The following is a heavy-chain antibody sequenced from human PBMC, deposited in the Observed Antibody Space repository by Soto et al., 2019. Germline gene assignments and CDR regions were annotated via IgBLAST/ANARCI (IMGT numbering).Heavy chain of an antibody. CDR2: INSIATGT. D-gene: IGHD6-13*01. J-gene: IGHJ4*02. CDR1: GFTFITYA. CDR3: ARARIASAGGYFDY. V-gene: IGHV3-23*01. Sequence: GGSLRLSCAASGFTFITYAVTWVRQAPGKGLEWVSSINSIATGTYFADSVKGRFTISRDNFKNTVYLQMNSLRAEDTAVYYCARARIASAGGYFDYWGQGTQVTVSS.